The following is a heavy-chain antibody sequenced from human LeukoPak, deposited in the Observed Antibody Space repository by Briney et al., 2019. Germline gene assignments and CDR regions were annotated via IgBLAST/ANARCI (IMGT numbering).Heavy chain of an antibody. CDR2: INHSGST. Sequence: ETLSLTCAVYGGSFSGYYWSWIRQPPGKGLEWIGEINHSGSTNYNPSLKSRVTISVDTSKNQFSLNLSSVTAADTAVYYCARAPPRGSYYRGYFDYWGQGTLVTVSS. CDR3: ARAPPRGSYYRGYFDY. V-gene: IGHV4-34*01. CDR1: GGSFSGYY. J-gene: IGHJ4*02. D-gene: IGHD3-10*01.